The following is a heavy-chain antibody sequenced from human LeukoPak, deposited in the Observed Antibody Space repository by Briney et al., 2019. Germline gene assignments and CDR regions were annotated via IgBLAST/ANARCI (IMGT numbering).Heavy chain of an antibody. CDR1: GFTFSSYA. CDR2: ISGSGGST. J-gene: IGHJ4*02. D-gene: IGHD1-26*01. V-gene: IGHV3-23*01. CDR3: AKGGIVGATTGGDIDY. Sequence: GSLILSRAASGFTFSSYAMSWVRQAPGKGLEWVSAISGSGGSTYYADSVKGRFTISRDNSKNTLYLQMNSLRAEDTAVYYCAKGGIVGATTGGDIDYWGQGTLVTVSS.